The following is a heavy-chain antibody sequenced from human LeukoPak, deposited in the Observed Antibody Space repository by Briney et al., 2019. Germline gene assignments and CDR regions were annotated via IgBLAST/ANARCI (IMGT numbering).Heavy chain of an antibody. D-gene: IGHD2-2*01. V-gene: IGHV3-48*04. CDR3: ARERRYCSSTSCYLDWFDP. CDR2: ISSSGSTI. Sequence: PGGSLRLSCAASGFTFSSYSMNWVRQAPGKGLEWVSYISSSGSTIYYADSVKGRFTISRDNAKNSLYLQMNSLRAEDTAVYYCARERRYCSSTSCYLDWFDPWGQGTLVTVSS. CDR1: GFTFSSYS. J-gene: IGHJ5*02.